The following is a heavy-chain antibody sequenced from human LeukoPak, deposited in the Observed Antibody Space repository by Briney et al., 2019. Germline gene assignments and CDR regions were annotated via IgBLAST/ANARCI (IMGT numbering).Heavy chain of an antibody. CDR1: GYTFTSYY. CDR3: ARVPQTHDFWSGYLGY. D-gene: IGHD3-3*01. J-gene: IGHJ4*02. Sequence: WASVKVSCKASGYTFTSYYMHWVRQAPGQGLEWMGIINPSGGSTSYAQKFQGRVTMTRDTSTSTVYMELSSLRSEDTAVYYCARVPQTHDFWSGYLGYWGQGTLVTVSS. V-gene: IGHV1-46*01. CDR2: INPSGGST.